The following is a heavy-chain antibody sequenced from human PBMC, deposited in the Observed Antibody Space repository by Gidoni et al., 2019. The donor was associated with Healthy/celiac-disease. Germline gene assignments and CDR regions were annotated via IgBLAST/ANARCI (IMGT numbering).Heavy chain of an antibody. CDR1: GGTFSSYA. CDR3: ARGTTIFGVVIFYYYYGMDV. Sequence: QVQLVQSGAEVKKPGSSVKVSCKASGGTFSSYAISWVRQAPGQGLEWMGGIIPIFGTANYEQKFQGRVTITADKSTSTAYMELSSLRSEDTAVYYCARGTTIFGVVIFYYYYGMDVWGQGTTVTVSS. CDR2: IIPIFGTA. D-gene: IGHD3-3*01. V-gene: IGHV1-69*06. J-gene: IGHJ6*02.